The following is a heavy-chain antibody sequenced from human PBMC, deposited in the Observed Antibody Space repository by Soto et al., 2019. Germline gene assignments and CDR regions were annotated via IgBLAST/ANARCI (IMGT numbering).Heavy chain of an antibody. Sequence: LRLSCATSGFTFSGYSMNWVRQAPGMGLEWVSSISSSSRYIYYADSVRGRFTISRDNAKNSLYLQINSLRAEDTAVYYCARDRLVAATSAPPYCYYGMDVWGQGTTVTVS. CDR1: GFTFSGYS. V-gene: IGHV3-21*01. J-gene: IGHJ6*02. CDR2: ISSSSRYI. CDR3: ARDRLVAATSAPPYCYYGMDV. D-gene: IGHD2-15*01.